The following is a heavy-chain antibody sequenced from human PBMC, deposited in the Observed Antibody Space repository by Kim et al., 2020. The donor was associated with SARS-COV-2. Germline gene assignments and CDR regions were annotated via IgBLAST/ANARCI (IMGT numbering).Heavy chain of an antibody. V-gene: IGHV1-46*01. Sequence: ASVKVSCKASGYTFSNYYMHWVRQAPGQGLEWMGIINPSGGSTSYAQKFQDRVTMTRDTSTSTVYMELSSLRSEDTAVFYCARDGTTGTSPYGMDVGVHG. J-gene: IGHJ6*01. CDR2: INPSGGST. D-gene: IGHD1-1*01. CDR1: GYTFSNYY. CDR3: ARDGTTGTSPYGMDV.